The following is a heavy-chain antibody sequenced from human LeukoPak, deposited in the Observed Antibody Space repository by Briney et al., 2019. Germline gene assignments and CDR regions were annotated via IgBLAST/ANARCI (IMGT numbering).Heavy chain of an antibody. J-gene: IGHJ3*02. CDR1: GFTFSSYG. CDR2: IRYDGSNK. V-gene: IGHV3-30*02. Sequence: GGSLRLSCAASGFTFSSYGMHWVRQAPGKGLERVAFIRYDGSNKYYADSVKGRFTISRDNSKNTLYLQMNSLRAEDTAVYYRAKDYYRGQYCSGGSCYSLGLDAFDIWGQGTIVTVSS. D-gene: IGHD2-15*01. CDR3: AKDYYRGQYCSGGSCYSLGLDAFDI.